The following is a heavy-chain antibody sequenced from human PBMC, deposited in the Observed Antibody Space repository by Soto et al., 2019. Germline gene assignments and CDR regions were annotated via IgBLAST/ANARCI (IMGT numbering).Heavy chain of an antibody. CDR3: AKGDYYDSSGYLDY. J-gene: IGHJ4*02. V-gene: IGHV1-69*01. CDR1: GGTISSYG. D-gene: IGHD3-22*01. Sequence: QVQLVQSGAEVKKPGSSVKVSCKASGGTISSYGISWVRQAPGQVLEWMGGIIPICGTANYAQKFQGRVTITADESTSTDYMELSSLKSEDTAVYYCAKGDYYDSSGYLDYWGQGTLVTVSS. CDR2: IIPICGTA.